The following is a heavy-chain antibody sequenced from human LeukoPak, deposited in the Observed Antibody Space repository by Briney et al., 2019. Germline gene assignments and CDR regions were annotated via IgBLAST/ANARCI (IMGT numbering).Heavy chain of an antibody. D-gene: IGHD3-10*01. CDR2: ISYDGSNK. J-gene: IGHJ5*02. CDR3: AKAEDGSGALGFDP. Sequence: PGGSLRLSCAASGFTFSSYGMQWVRQAPGKGLEWVAVISYDGSNKYYTDSVKGRFTISRDNSKNTLYLQMNSLRAEDTAVYYCAKAEDGSGALGFDPWGQGTLVTVSS. CDR1: GFTFSSYG. V-gene: IGHV3-30*18.